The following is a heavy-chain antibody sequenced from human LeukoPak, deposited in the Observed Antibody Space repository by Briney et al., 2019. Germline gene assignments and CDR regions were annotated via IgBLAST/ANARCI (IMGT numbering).Heavy chain of an antibody. V-gene: IGHV4-30-4*01. CDR2: IYYSGST. CDR1: GGSISSGDYY. J-gene: IGHJ4*02. Sequence: PSETLSLTCTVSGGSISSGDYYWSWIRQPPGTGLEWIVYIYYSGSTYYNPSLKSRVTISVDTSKNQFSLKLSSVTAADTAVYYCARALYGDLHFDYWGQGTLVTVSS. D-gene: IGHD4-17*01. CDR3: ARALYGDLHFDY.